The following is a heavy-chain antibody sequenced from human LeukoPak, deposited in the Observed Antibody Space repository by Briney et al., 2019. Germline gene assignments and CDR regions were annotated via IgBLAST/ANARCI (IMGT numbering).Heavy chain of an antibody. D-gene: IGHD5-24*01. CDR2: IAVGGGTT. CDR3: AKTIPYWYFDL. J-gene: IGHJ2*01. Sequence: GGSLRLSCAASGFTFSISELSGVRQAPGKDLEWVSAIAVGGGTTYADSVVGRFIISRDNSKNTLYLQMSSLRAEDTAIYYCAKTIPYWYFDLWGRGTLVTVSS. V-gene: IGHV3-23*01. CDR1: GFTFSISE.